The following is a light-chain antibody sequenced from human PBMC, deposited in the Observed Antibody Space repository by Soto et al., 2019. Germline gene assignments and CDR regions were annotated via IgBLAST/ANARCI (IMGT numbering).Light chain of an antibody. V-gene: IGKV1-5*01. Sequence: DIPMTQSPSTLSASVGDRVTITCRASQSISSWLAWYQQQPGKAPKVLIYDASSLESGVPSRFSGSGSGTEFSLTISSLQPDDVATYYCQQYNHYWTFGQGTRVEIK. CDR1: QSISSW. CDR2: DAS. J-gene: IGKJ1*01. CDR3: QQYNHYWT.